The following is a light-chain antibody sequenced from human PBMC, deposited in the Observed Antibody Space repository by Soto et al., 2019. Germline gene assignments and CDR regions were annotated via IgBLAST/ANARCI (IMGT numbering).Light chain of an antibody. CDR2: DVS. Sequence: QSLLTQPRSVSGSPGQSVTISCTGTSSDVGGYKYVSWYQQHPGKAPKLMIYDVSKRPSGVPDRFSGSKSGNTASLTISGLQAEDEADYYCYSYAGSYTNVFGTGTKVTVL. V-gene: IGLV2-11*01. CDR1: SSDVGGYKY. CDR3: YSYAGSYTNV. J-gene: IGLJ1*01.